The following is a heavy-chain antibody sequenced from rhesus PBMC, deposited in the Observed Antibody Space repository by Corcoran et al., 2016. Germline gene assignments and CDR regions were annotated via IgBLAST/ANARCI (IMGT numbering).Heavy chain of an antibody. CDR3: VRVKLVYFEF. Sequence: EVQLVESGGGLVQPGGSLRLSCTASGFTFSSTRINWIRQSPGKRRVWVADIKYDGSEKYYVDSVKGRVTISRDNAKNSLYLQMNSLRAEDTAVYYCVRVKLVYFEFWGQGALVTVSS. CDR2: IKYDGSEK. J-gene: IGHJ1*01. V-gene: IGHV3-46*02. CDR1: GFTFSSTR.